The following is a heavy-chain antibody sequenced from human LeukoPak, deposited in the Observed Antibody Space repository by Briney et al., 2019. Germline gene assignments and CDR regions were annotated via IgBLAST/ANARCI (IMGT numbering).Heavy chain of an antibody. CDR2: IYTSGST. V-gene: IGHV4-4*07. CDR3: ARAYSSSRFNWFDP. D-gene: IGHD6-13*01. J-gene: IGHJ5*02. Sequence: PSETLSLTCTVSGGSISSYYWSWIRQPAGKGLEWIGRIYTSGSTNSNPSLKSRVTMSVDTSKNQFSLKLSSVTAADTAVYYCARAYSSSRFNWFDPWGQGTLVTVSS. CDR1: GGSISSYY.